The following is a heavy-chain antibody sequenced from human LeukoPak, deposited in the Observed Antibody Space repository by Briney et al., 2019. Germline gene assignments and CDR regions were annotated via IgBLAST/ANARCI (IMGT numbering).Heavy chain of an antibody. D-gene: IGHD6-19*01. V-gene: IGHV3-48*03. CDR3: ARQGYSSGK. J-gene: IGHJ4*02. CDR2: ISSSGNTI. CDR1: TFNFKRYE. Sequence: PGGSLTLSCTSSTFNFKRYEMNWVRQAPGRGLEWISYISSSGNTIYYADSVKGRFTISRDNAKNSLYLQMNSLRAEDTAVYYCARQGYSSGKWGQGTLVTVSS.